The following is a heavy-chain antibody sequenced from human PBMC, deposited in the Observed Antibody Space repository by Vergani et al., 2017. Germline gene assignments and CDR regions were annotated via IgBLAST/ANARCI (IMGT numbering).Heavy chain of an antibody. V-gene: IGHV3-64*07. CDR1: GFTFSTYA. J-gene: IGHJ6*03. D-gene: IGHD3-22*01. CDR3: ARSYYYDSSGSGGYYYYMDV. CDR2: ISSNGGST. Sequence: VQLVESGGGLVQPGGSLRLSCAASGFTFSTYAMHWVRQAPGKGLEYVSTISSNGGSTYYADSVKGRFTISRDNSKNTLYLQMGSLRAEDTAVYYCARSYYYDSSGSGGYYYYMDVWGKGTTVTVSS.